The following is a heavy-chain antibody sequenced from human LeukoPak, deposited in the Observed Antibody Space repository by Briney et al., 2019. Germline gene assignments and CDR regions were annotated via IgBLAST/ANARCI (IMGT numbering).Heavy chain of an antibody. Sequence: PSETLSLTCTVSGGSIGSSSYYWGWIRQPPGKGLEWIGSIYYSGSTYYNPSLKSRVTISVDTSKNQFSLKLSSVTAADTAVYYCARGPHNWRYYYYYMDVWGKGTTVTVSS. J-gene: IGHJ6*03. CDR3: ARGPHNWRYYYYYMDV. V-gene: IGHV4-39*07. CDR2: IYYSGST. CDR1: GGSIGSSSYY. D-gene: IGHD1-20*01.